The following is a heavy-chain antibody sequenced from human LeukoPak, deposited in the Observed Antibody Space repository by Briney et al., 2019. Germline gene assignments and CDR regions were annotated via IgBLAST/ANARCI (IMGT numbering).Heavy chain of an antibody. CDR1: GGSISSDY. Sequence: PSGALSLTCAVSGGSISSDYWSWIRQPPGKGLEWIGYIYYTGITNYSPSLRSRVTMSVDPSKTQFYLHLTSVTAADTAVYYCARLRRSAGISWGQGPLVTVSS. J-gene: IGHJ5*02. D-gene: IGHD2-15*01. CDR2: IYYTGIT. CDR3: ARLRRSAGIS. V-gene: IGHV4-59*08.